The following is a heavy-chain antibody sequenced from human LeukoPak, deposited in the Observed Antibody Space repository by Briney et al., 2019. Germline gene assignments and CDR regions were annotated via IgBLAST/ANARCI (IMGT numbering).Heavy chain of an antibody. J-gene: IGHJ4*02. CDR3: AHSGSGWYAGGDY. CDR1: GFSLSTSGVG. D-gene: IGHD6-19*01. Sequence: GPTLGKPTQTLALTCTFPGFSLSTSGVGMGLIRQPPGKALECLALIYWDDDTRYSPSLTSRLTITKDTSKNQVILTTTNMDPVDTATYYCAHSGSGWYAGGDYWGQGTGVSV. CDR2: IYWDDDT. V-gene: IGHV2-5*02.